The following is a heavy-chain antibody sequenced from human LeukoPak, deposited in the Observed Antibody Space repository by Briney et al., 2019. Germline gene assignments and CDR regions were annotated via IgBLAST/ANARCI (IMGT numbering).Heavy chain of an antibody. D-gene: IGHD5-12*01. V-gene: IGHV3-9*01. Sequence: GGSLRLSCAASGFTFDDYAMHWVRQAPGKGLEWVSGISWNSGSIGYADSVKGRFTISRDNAKNSLYLQMNSLRAEDTALYYCAKDYSGYDMSFDYWGQGTLVTVSS. CDR3: AKDYSGYDMSFDY. CDR1: GFTFDDYA. CDR2: ISWNSGSI. J-gene: IGHJ4*02.